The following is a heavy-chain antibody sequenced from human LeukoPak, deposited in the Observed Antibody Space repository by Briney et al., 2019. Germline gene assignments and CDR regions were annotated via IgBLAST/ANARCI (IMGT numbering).Heavy chain of an antibody. CDR3: ARRQPYYGMDV. CDR2: IYYSGST. J-gene: IGHJ6*02. D-gene: IGHD6-13*01. V-gene: IGHV4-59*08. CDR1: GGSISSYY. Sequence: SETLSLTCTVSGGSISSYYWSWIRQPPGKGLEWIGYIYYSGSTNYNPSLKSRVTISVDTSKNQFSLKLSSVTAADTAVYYCARRQPYYGMDVWGQGTTVTVSS.